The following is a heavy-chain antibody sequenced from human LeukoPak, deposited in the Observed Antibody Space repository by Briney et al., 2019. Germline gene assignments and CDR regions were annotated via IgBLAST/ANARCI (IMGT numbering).Heavy chain of an antibody. Sequence: GGSLRLSCAASAFTFSGYAMHWVRQAPVKGLEWVAFIRYDGSTKYYADSVKGRFTISRDNSKNMLYLQMNSLRAEDTAVYYCATQRGREYNWFDPWGQGTLVTVSS. D-gene: IGHD3-10*01. CDR3: ATQRGREYNWFDP. J-gene: IGHJ5*02. CDR2: IRYDGSTK. V-gene: IGHV3-30*02. CDR1: AFTFSGYA.